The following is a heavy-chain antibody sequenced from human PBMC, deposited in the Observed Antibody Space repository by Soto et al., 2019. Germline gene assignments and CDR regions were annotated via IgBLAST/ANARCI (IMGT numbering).Heavy chain of an antibody. V-gene: IGHV3-21*01. D-gene: IGHD3-3*01. J-gene: IGHJ4*02. CDR3: ARDGTITIFGVVTNDY. Sequence: GGSLRLSCAASGFTFSSYSMNWVRQAPGKGLEWVSSISSSSSYIYYADSVKGRFTISRDNAKNSLYLQMNSLRAEDTAVYYCARDGTITIFGVVTNDYRGQGTLVTVSS. CDR2: ISSSSSYI. CDR1: GFTFSSYS.